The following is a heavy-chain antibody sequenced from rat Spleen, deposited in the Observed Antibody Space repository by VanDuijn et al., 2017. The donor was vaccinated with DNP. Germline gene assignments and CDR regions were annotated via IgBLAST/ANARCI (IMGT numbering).Heavy chain of an antibody. CDR1: GVTFSDYN. CDR2: ISYDGSST. V-gene: IGHV5-7*01. J-gene: IGHJ2*01. CDR3: ARPDY. Sequence: EVQLVESGGGLVQPGRSLKLSCAASGVTFSDYNMAWVRQAPKKGLEWVATISYDGSSTDYRDSVKGRFTISRDNGKSILYLQMDSLRSEDTATYYCARPDYWGQGVMVTVSS.